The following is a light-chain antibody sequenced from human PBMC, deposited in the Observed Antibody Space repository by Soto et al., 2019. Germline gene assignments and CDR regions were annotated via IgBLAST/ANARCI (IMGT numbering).Light chain of an antibody. V-gene: IGKV3-20*01. CDR3: QQYGTSLIT. Sequence: ENVLKKCAVTLSFIRGERSTLACGASQSVAYSLVWYQQKPGQAPRLLISDASSRAAGVPDRFSGSGSGTDFTLTISRLEPEDFAVYSCQQYGTSLITLGKGTHWRL. J-gene: IGKJ5*01. CDR2: DAS. CDR1: QSVAYS.